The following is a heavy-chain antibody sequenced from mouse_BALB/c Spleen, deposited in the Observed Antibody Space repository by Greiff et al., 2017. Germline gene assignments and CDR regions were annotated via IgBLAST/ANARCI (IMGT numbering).Heavy chain of an antibody. D-gene: IGHD1-1*01. CDR1: GYSITSDYA. CDR2: ISYSGST. J-gene: IGHJ2*01. CDR3: ARSFITTVVAFDY. V-gene: IGHV3-2*02. Sequence: VQLKESGPGLVKPSQSLSLTCTVTGYSITSDYAWNWIRQFPGNKLEWMGYISYSGSTSYNPSLKSRISITRDTSKNQFFLQLNSVTTEDTATYYCARSFITTVVAFDYWGQGTTLTVSS.